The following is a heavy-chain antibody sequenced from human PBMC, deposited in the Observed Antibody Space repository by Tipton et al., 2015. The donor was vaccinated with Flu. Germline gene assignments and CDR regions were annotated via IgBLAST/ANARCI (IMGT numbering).Heavy chain of an antibody. J-gene: IGHJ5*01. CDR3: ARRDFSNYVSEPKNWFDF. V-gene: IGHV4-59*08. CDR2: IYSSGST. D-gene: IGHD4-11*01. Sequence: LRLSCAASGFIFSRYAMSWVRQAPGKGLEWVGHIYSSGSTHYNPSLKSRVTMSVDTSKNQFSLRLASVTAADTAVYYCARRDFSNYVSEPKNWFDFWGQGTLVIVSS. CDR1: GFIFSRYA.